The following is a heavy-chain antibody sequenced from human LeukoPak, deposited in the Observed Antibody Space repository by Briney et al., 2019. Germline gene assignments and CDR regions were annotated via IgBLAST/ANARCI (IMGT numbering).Heavy chain of an antibody. J-gene: IGHJ1*01. V-gene: IGHV3-43*02. CDR3: AKDSGYSSGWYEYFQH. CDR1: GFTFSSYR. Sequence: PGGSLRLSCAASGFTFSSYRMHWVRQAPGKGLVWVSLISGDGGSTYYADSVKGRFTISRDNSKNSLYLQMNSLTTEDIALYYCAKDSGYSSGWYEYFQHWGQGTLVTVSS. CDR2: ISGDGGST. D-gene: IGHD6-19*01.